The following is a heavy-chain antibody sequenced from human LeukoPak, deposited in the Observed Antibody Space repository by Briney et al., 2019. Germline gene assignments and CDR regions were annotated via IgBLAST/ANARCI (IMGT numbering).Heavy chain of an antibody. D-gene: IGHD4-11*01. V-gene: IGHV1-2*02. CDR2: INPNSGGT. CDR3: ARQGDYSINYYYYMDV. Sequence: ASVKVSCKASGYTFTGYYMHWVRQAPGQGLEWMGWINPNSGGTNYAQKFQGRVTTTRDTSISTAYMELSRLRSDDTAVYYCARQGDYSINYYYYMDVWGKGTTVTVSS. J-gene: IGHJ6*03. CDR1: GYTFTGYY.